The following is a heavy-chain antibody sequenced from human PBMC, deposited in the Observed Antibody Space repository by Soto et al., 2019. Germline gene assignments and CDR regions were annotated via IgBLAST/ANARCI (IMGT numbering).Heavy chain of an antibody. CDR2: ISGSGGST. CDR1: GLTFSSYA. D-gene: IGHD6-19*01. V-gene: IGHV3-23*01. Sequence: EVQLLESGGGLVQPGGSLRLSCAASGLTFSSYAMSWVRQAPGKGLEWVSAISGSGGSTYYADSVKGRFTISRDNSKNTLYLQMNSLRAEDTAVYYCANLAVAGDYYYDGMDVWGQGTTVTVSS. J-gene: IGHJ6*02. CDR3: ANLAVAGDYYYDGMDV.